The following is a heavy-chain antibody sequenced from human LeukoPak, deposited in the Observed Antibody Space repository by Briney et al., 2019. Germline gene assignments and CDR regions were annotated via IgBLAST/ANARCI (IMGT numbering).Heavy chain of an antibody. J-gene: IGHJ4*02. CDR3: ARVYDSNGYYPGQIDY. Sequence: PGGSLRLSCAASGFTFSSYAMHWVRQAPGKGLEYVSAISSNGGSTYYANSVKGRFTISRDNSKNTLYLQMGSLRAEDMAVYYCARVYDSNGYYPGQIDYWGQGTLVTVSS. CDR1: GFTFSSYA. CDR2: ISSNGGST. D-gene: IGHD3-22*01. V-gene: IGHV3-64*01.